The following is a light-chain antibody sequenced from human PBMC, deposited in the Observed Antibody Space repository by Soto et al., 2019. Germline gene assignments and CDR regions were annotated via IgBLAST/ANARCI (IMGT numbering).Light chain of an antibody. V-gene: IGLV2-11*01. CDR3: CSYAGGYIYV. CDR2: DVT. CDR1: NSDVGGYDY. Sequence: QSALTQPPSVSGSPGQSVTISCTGTNSDVGGYDYVSWYQQQPLKAPRLVIYDVTERPSGVPVRFSGSKSGNTASLTISGLQPEDEGDYYCCSYAGGYIYVFGSGTKVTVL. J-gene: IGLJ1*01.